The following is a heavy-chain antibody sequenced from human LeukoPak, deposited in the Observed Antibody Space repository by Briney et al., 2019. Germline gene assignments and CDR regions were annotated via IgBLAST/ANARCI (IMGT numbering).Heavy chain of an antibody. V-gene: IGHV3-48*03. Sequence: GGSLRLSCAASGFTFSSYEMNWVRQAPGKGLEWVSYISSSGSTIYYADSVKGRFTISRDNAKKSLYLEMNSLRAEDTAVYYCARDWSDSSTFVADPWGRGTLVTVSS. CDR3: ARDWSDSSTFVADP. CDR1: GFTFSSYE. D-gene: IGHD3-22*01. CDR2: ISSSGSTI. J-gene: IGHJ5*02.